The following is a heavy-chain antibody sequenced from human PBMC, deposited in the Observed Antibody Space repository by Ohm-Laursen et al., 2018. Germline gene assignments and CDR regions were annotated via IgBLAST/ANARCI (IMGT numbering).Heavy chain of an antibody. J-gene: IGHJ3*02. CDR1: GFTFSSYA. CDR2: ISGSGGST. CDR3: AKVSTAEYSYDYKGLGAFDI. D-gene: IGHD5-18*01. Sequence: GSLRLSCSAPGFTFSSYAMSWVRQAPGKGLEWASAISGSGGSTYYADSVKGRFTISRDNSKNTLYLQMNSLRAEDTAVYYCAKVSTAEYSYDYKGLGAFDIWGQGTMVTVSS. V-gene: IGHV3-23*01.